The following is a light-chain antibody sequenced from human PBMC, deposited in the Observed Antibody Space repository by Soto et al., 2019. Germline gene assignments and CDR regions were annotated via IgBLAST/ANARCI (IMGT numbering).Light chain of an antibody. V-gene: IGLV2-14*01. CDR3: SSYTSSSIDYV. CDR1: SSDVGGYNY. CDR2: EVR. Sequence: QSALTQPASVSGSPGQSITISCTGTSSDVGGYNYVSWYQQHPGKAPKLMIYEVRNRPSGVPNRFSGSKSGNTASLTISGLQAEDEADYYCSSYTSSSIDYVFGTGTKLTVL. J-gene: IGLJ1*01.